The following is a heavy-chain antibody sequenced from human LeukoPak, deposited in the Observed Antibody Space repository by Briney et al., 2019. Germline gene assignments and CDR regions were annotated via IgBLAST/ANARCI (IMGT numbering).Heavy chain of an antibody. CDR1: GYTFTSYG. CDR2: ISAYNGNT. V-gene: IGHV1-18*01. Sequence: ASVKVSCKASGYTFTSYGISWVRQAPGQGLEWMGWISAYNGNTNYAQELQGRVTMTTDTSTSTAYMELRGLRSEDTAVYHCARGYSGSYRLWGDYWGQGTLLTVSS. D-gene: IGHD1-26*01. J-gene: IGHJ4*02. CDR3: ARGYSGSYRLWGDY.